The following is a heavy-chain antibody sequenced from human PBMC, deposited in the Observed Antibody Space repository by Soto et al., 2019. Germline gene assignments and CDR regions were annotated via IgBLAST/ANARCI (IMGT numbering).Heavy chain of an antibody. Sequence: QVQLQESGPGLVKPSQTLSLTCTVSGGSISSGGYYWSWIRQHPGKGLEWIGYIYYSGSTYYNPSLNSRVTISVDTSKNQFSLKLSSVTAADTAVYYCAREAVVPAAPFDYWGQGTLVTVSS. J-gene: IGHJ4*02. CDR3: AREAVVPAAPFDY. D-gene: IGHD2-2*01. CDR2: IYYSGST. CDR1: GGSISSGGYY. V-gene: IGHV4-31*03.